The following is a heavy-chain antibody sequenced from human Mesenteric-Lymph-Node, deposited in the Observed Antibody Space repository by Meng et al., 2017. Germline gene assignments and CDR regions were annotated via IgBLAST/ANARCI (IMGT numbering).Heavy chain of an antibody. V-gene: IGHV3-23*01. CDR2: VRKTGGAT. CDR3: ASLDTAMVLWGHVIDI. CDR1: GFTVYDSD. D-gene: IGHD5-18*01. Sequence: GESLKISCGASGFTVYDSDMSWVRQAPGKGLQWVAGVRKTGGATHYADSVKGRFTISRDTSKNTLDLQMDSLRAEDTATYYCASLDTAMVLWGHVIDIWGQGTMVTVSS. J-gene: IGHJ3*02.